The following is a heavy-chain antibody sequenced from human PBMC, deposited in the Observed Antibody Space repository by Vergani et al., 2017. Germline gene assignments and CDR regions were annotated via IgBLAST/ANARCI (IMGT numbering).Heavy chain of an antibody. CDR3: AGQASYYYGRSGHYYDGWFDP. J-gene: IGHJ5*02. Sequence: QVQLVQSGAEVKKPGSSVKVSCKASGGTFSSYAISWVRQAPGQGLEWMGRTIPMLGATNYAQKFQGRVTITADESTSTAYMELSSLRSEDTAVYYCAGQASYYYGRSGHYYDGWFDPWCQGTLVTVSS. CDR1: GGTFSSYA. V-gene: IGHV1-69*13. CDR2: TIPMLGAT. D-gene: IGHD3-22*01.